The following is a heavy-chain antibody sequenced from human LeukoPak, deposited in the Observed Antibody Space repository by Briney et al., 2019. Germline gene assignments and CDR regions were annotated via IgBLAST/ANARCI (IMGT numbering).Heavy chain of an antibody. CDR1: GFTFSSYG. CDR3: AKEQLERPEGFDP. Sequence: GRSLRLSCAASGFTFSSYGMHWVRQAPGKGLEWVAVISYDGSNKYYADSVKGRLTISRDNSKNTLYLQMNSLRAEDTAVYYCAKEQLERPEGFDPWGQGTLVIVSS. V-gene: IGHV3-30*18. J-gene: IGHJ5*02. D-gene: IGHD1-1*01. CDR2: ISYDGSNK.